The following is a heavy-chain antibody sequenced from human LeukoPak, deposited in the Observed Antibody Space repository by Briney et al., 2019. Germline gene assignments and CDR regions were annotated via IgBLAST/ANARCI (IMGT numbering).Heavy chain of an antibody. V-gene: IGHV3-9*01. CDR1: EFSLNDDA. Sequence: GGSLRLSCAASEFSLNDDAMHWVRQAPGQGLEWVAPISWNGGSIRYAHSVRGRFTLSRGNGDNSLYLQMTSLRADDTAVYNCARATSGRSGWGEGALDVWGAGTVVTVSS. CDR2: ISWNGGSI. D-gene: IGHD3-16*01. CDR3: ARATSGRSGWGEGALDV. J-gene: IGHJ3*01.